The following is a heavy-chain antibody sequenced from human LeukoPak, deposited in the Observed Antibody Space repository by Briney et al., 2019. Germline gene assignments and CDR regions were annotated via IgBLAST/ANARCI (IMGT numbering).Heavy chain of an antibody. V-gene: IGHV3-23*01. CDR1: RFTFSSYA. Sequence: GGSLRLSCAASRFTFSSYAMSWVRQAPGKGLEWVSAISGSGGSTYYADSVKGRFTISRDNSKNTLYLQMNSLRAEDTAVYYCAKDPLLWFGEGGTFDYWGQGTLVTVSS. D-gene: IGHD3-10*01. CDR3: AKDPLLWFGEGGTFDY. J-gene: IGHJ4*02. CDR2: ISGSGGST.